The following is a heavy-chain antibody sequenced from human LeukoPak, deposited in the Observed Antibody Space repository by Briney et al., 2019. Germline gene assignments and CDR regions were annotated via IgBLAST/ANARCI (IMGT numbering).Heavy chain of an antibody. CDR2: FDPEDGET. D-gene: IGHD2-15*01. V-gene: IGHV1-24*01. Sequence: ASVKVSCKVSGYTLTELSMHWVRQAPGKGLEWMGGFDPEDGETIYAQKFQGRVTMTEDTSTDTAYMELSSLRSEDTAVYYCATVYRCSGGSCYSLYYYGMDVWGQGTTVTVSS. CDR3: ATVYRCSGGSCYSLYYYGMDV. CDR1: GYTLTELS. J-gene: IGHJ6*02.